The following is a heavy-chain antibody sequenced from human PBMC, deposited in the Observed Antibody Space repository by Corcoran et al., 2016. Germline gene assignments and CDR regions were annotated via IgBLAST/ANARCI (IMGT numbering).Heavy chain of an antibody. CDR3: TTLGRITMIVVAV. D-gene: IGHD3-22*01. CDR1: GFTFSNAW. V-gene: IGHV3-15*07. Sequence: EVQLVESGGGLVKPGGSLRLSCEASGFTFSNAWMNWVRQAPGKGLEWVCRIKSKTDGGTTDYAAPVKGRVTISREDSKNTLYLQMNSLKTEDTAVYYCTTLGRITMIVVAVWGQGTLVTVSS. J-gene: IGHJ4*02. CDR2: IKSKTDGGTT.